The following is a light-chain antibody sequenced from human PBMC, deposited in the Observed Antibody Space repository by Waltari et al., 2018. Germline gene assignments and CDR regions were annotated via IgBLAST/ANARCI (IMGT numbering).Light chain of an antibody. CDR3: QQRTNWPLT. J-gene: IGKJ4*01. V-gene: IGKV3-11*01. CDR2: DAS. Sequence: EIVLTQSPATLSLCRGERATLSCRASQSVTYFLAWFQQKPGQAPRLLIYDASNRATGIPARFSGSGSGTDFTLTISSLEPEDFAVYYCQQRTNWPLTFGGGTKVEIK. CDR1: QSVTYF.